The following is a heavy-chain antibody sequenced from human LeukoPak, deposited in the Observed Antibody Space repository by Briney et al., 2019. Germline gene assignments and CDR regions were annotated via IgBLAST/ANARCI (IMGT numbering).Heavy chain of an antibody. CDR1: GFTFSDYY. V-gene: IGHV3-11*05. J-gene: IGHJ3*02. CDR3: ARVDRKGLRYFDWSGDDAFDM. Sequence: GGSLRLSCAVSGFTFSDYYMTWIRQAPGKGLEWVSYISSRSSYTNYADSVKGRFTISSDNAKNSVYLQMNSLRAEDTAVYYCARVDRKGLRYFDWSGDDAFDMWGQGTMVTVSS. D-gene: IGHD3-9*01. CDR2: ISSRSSYT.